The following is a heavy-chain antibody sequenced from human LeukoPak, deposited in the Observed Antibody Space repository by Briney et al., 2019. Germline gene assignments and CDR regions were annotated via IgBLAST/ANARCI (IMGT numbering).Heavy chain of an antibody. CDR3: ARQYYGYSGGGLDY. V-gene: IGHV4-34*01. D-gene: IGHD3-16*01. J-gene: IGHJ4*02. CDR2: INHSGST. Sequence: SETLSLTCGVYGGSFSNYDWNWIRQPPGKGLEWIGEINHSGSTSYNPSLKSRVTISVDTSKNQFSLKLNSVTAADTALYYCARQYYGYSGGGLDYRGQGTLVTVSS. CDR1: GGSFSNYD.